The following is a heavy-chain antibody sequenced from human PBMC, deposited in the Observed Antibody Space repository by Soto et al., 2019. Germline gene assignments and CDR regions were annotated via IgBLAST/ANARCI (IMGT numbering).Heavy chain of an antibody. CDR1: GGSISSSTYY. J-gene: IGHJ6*02. CDR2: IYYSGIT. CDR3: VCLSTNYHGVGV. V-gene: IGHV4-39*01. Sequence: SETLSLTCTVSGGSISSSTYYWGWIRQPPGKGLEWIGSIYYSGITYYNPSLRSRVTISVDTSKNQLSLKLSSMTTADSAVYSCVCLSTNYHGVGVWGQGITATVSS.